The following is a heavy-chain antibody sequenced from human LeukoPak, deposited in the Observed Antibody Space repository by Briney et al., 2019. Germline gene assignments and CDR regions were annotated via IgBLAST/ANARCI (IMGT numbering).Heavy chain of an antibody. CDR2: INSDGSST. CDR3: ARVNWELTTEDY. Sequence: GGSLRLSCAASGFTFSNYWMHWVRHAPGKGRVWISRINSDGSSTSYADSVKGRFTISRDNGKNTVCLQMNRQRAEDTAIYYCARVNWELTTEDYWGQGTLVTVSS. D-gene: IGHD4-11*01. J-gene: IGHJ4*02. V-gene: IGHV3-74*01. CDR1: GFTFSNYW.